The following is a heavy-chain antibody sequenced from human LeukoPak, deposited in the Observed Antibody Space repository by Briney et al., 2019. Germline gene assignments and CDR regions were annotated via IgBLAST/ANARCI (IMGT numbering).Heavy chain of an antibody. CDR2: ISSSSSYI. CDR1: GFTFSSYS. V-gene: IGHV3-21*01. Sequence: PGGSLRLSCAASGFTFSSYSMNWVRQAPGKGLEWVSSISSSSSYIYHADSVKGRFTISRDNAKNSLYLQMNSLRVEDTAVYYCARDRGSTGGPFDYWGQGTLVTVPS. CDR3: ARDRGSTGGPFDY. D-gene: IGHD1-1*01. J-gene: IGHJ4*02.